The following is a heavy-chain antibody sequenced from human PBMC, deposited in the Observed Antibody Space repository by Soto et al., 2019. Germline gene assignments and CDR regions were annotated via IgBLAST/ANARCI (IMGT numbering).Heavy chain of an antibody. Sequence: QMQLQESSPGLVKPSEPLSLTCSVSGGSINNTNYSWVWIRQPPGKGLEWIGMIYYNGRTYYSDSLKSLVTISVDPSKNQISLKVTSVTAADRAVYYCARSGSGGHLRGWFDPWGHGSLATVSS. CDR1: GGSINNTNYS. CDR2: IYYNGRT. D-gene: IGHD3-10*01. V-gene: IGHV4-39*01. J-gene: IGHJ5*02. CDR3: ARSGSGGHLRGWFDP.